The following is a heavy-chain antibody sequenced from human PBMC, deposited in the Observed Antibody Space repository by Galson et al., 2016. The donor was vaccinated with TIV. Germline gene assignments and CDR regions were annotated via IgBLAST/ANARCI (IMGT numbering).Heavy chain of an antibody. CDR3: ARDRGSMTMILVVDYYYGMDV. Sequence: SVKVSCKASGYTFSKYGISWVPRAPGQGLEWMGWISGHSGNKDYARKFQGRLVMATDTSTGTAFMEVRSLTSDDTAVYYCARDRGSMTMILVVDYYYGMDVWGQGTTVTVSS. J-gene: IGHJ6*02. CDR1: GYTFSKYG. CDR2: ISGHSGNK. D-gene: IGHD3-22*01. V-gene: IGHV1-18*04.